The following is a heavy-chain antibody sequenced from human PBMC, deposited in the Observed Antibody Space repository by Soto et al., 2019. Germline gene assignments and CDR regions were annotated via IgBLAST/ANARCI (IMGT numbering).Heavy chain of an antibody. CDR1: GYTFTSYD. Sequence: ASVKVSCKASGYTFTSYDINWVRQATGQGLEWMGWMNPNSGNTGYAQKFQGRVTMTRNTSIGTAYMELSSLRSEDTAVYYCARGLGYCSSTSCLGRYYYYYMDVWGKGTTVTVSS. CDR2: MNPNSGNT. D-gene: IGHD2-2*01. V-gene: IGHV1-8*01. CDR3: ARGLGYCSSTSCLGRYYYYYMDV. J-gene: IGHJ6*03.